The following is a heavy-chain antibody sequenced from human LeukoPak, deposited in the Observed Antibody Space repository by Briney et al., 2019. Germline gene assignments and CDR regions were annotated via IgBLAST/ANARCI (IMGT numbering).Heavy chain of an antibody. CDR2: IYYSGST. V-gene: IGHV4-59*01. CDR3: ARAAAGTGPYDAFDI. CDR1: GGFISSYY. J-gene: IGHJ3*02. Sequence: SETLSLTCIVSGGFISSYYWSWIRQPPGKGLEWIGYIYYSGSTNYNPSLKSRVTISVDTSKNQFSLKLSSVTAADTAVYYCARAAAGTGPYDAFDIWGQGTMVTVSS. D-gene: IGHD6-13*01.